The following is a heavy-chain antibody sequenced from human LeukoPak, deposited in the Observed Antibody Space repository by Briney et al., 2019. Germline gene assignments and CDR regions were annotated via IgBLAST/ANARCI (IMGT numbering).Heavy chain of an antibody. D-gene: IGHD2-8*02. V-gene: IGHV3-30-3*01. CDR1: GFTFSSYA. CDR3: AREGHFYWGYYFDY. CDR2: ISYDGSNK. J-gene: IGHJ4*02. Sequence: GGSLRLSCAASGFTFSSYAMHWVRQAPGKGLEWVAVISYDGSNKYYADSVKGRFTISRDNAKNSLYLQMNSLRVEDTAVYYCAREGHFYWGYYFDYWGQGSLVTVSS.